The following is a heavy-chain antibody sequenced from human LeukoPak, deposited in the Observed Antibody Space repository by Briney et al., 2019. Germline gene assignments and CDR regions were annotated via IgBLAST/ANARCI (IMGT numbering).Heavy chain of an antibody. D-gene: IGHD2-15*01. CDR3: AIDVVVVAATQSLDY. CDR2: ISGSGGST. Sequence: ETLSLTCAVYGGSFSGYYWSWVRQAPGKGLEWVSAISGSGGSTYYADSVKGRFTISRDNSKNTLYLQMNSLRAEDTAVYYCAIDVVVVAATQSLDYWGQGTLVTVSS. J-gene: IGHJ4*02. CDR1: GGSFSGYY. V-gene: IGHV3-23*01.